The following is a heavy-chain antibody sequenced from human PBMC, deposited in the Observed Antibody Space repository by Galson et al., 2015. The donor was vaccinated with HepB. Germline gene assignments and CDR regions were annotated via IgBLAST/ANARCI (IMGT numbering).Heavy chain of an antibody. J-gene: IGHJ4*02. Sequence: QSGAEVTKPGESLTISCKGSGYSFPSYWIGWVRQMPGKGLEWMGIIYPGDSDTRYSPSFQGQVTISADKSISTAYLQWSSLKASDTAMYYCARPPDYYDSSGYDYYFDYWGQGTLVTVSS. D-gene: IGHD3-22*01. V-gene: IGHV5-51*03. CDR3: ARPPDYYDSSGYDYYFDY. CDR2: IYPGDSDT. CDR1: GYSFPSYW.